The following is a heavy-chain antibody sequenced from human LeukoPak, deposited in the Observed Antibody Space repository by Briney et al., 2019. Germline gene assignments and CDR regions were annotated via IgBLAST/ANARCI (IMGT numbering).Heavy chain of an antibody. CDR2: ITNSGRDM. CDR1: GFTFSDHY. D-gene: IGHD7-27*01. CDR3: GRGHWGIDY. V-gene: IGHV3-11*04. J-gene: IGHJ4*02. Sequence: GGSLRLSCAASGFTFSDHYMSWFRQAPGKGLEWISYITNSGRDMSYTDSVNGRFTISRDNAKNSLFLQMNSLRAEDTAVYFCGRGHWGIDYWGQGTLVTVSS.